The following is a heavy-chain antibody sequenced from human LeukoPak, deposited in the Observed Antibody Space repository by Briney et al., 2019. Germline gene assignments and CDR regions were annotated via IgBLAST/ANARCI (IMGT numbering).Heavy chain of an antibody. Sequence: SETLSLTCTVSGGSISSSSYYWGWIRQPPGKGLEWIGSIYYSGSTYYNPSLKSRVTISVDTSKNQFSLKLSSVTAADTAVYYCARQRSGGVVVAATMGYWGQGTLVTVSS. CDR3: ARQRSGGVVVAATMGY. J-gene: IGHJ4*02. D-gene: IGHD2-15*01. CDR1: GGSISSSSYY. V-gene: IGHV4-39*01. CDR2: IYYSGST.